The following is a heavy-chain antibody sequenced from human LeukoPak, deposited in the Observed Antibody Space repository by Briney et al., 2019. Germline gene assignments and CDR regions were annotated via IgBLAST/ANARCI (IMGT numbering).Heavy chain of an antibody. D-gene: IGHD3-3*01. Sequence: ASVKVSCKASGYTFTSYDINWVRQATGQGLEWMGWMNPNSGNTGYAQKFQGRVTITRNTSISTAYMELSSLRSEDTAVYYCARASSTIFGVGYYYYMDVWGKGTTVTVS. CDR2: MNPNSGNT. CDR3: ARASSTIFGVGYYYYMDV. V-gene: IGHV1-8*03. CDR1: GYTFTSYD. J-gene: IGHJ6*03.